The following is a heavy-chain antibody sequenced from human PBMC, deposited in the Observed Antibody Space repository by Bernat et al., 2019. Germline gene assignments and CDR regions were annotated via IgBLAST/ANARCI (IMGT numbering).Heavy chain of an antibody. CDR2: ISYDGSNK. J-gene: IGHJ3*02. V-gene: IGHV3-30-3*01. CDR1: GFTFSSYA. CDR3: ANGAGYSSGWVDAFDI. Sequence: QVRLVESGGGVVQPGRSLRLSCAASGFTFSSYAMHWVRQAPGKGLEWVAVISYDGSNKYYADSVKGRFTISRDNSKNTLYLQMNSLRAEDTAVYYCANGAGYSSGWVDAFDIWGQGTMVTVSS. D-gene: IGHD6-19*01.